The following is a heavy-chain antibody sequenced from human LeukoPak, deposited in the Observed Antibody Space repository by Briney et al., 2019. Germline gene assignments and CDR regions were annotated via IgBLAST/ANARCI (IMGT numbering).Heavy chain of an antibody. CDR2: IWYEGSNK. CDR3: AKPICVGTIAAAGMGNLDY. J-gene: IGHJ4*02. Sequence: GVSLRLSCAASGFTFSSYGMHWVRQAPGKGLEWVAVIWYEGSNKYYVDSVNGRFTISRDNSKNTLYLQMNSLRAEATAVYYCAKPICVGTIAAAGMGNLDYSGQGTLVTVSS. CDR1: GFTFSSYG. V-gene: IGHV3-33*06. D-gene: IGHD6-13*01.